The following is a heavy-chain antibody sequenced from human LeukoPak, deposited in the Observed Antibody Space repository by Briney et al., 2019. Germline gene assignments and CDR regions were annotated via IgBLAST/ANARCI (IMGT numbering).Heavy chain of an antibody. CDR2: ISYDGSNK. Sequence: QTGGSLRLSCAASGFTFGTYGMHWVRQAPGKGLEWVAVISYDGSNKYYADSVKGRFTISRDNSKNTLYLQMNSLRAEDTAVYYCAKVGHLCTNGVCYIDYWGQGTLVTVSS. D-gene: IGHD2-8*01. CDR3: AKVGHLCTNGVCYIDY. J-gene: IGHJ4*02. V-gene: IGHV3-30*18. CDR1: GFTFGTYG.